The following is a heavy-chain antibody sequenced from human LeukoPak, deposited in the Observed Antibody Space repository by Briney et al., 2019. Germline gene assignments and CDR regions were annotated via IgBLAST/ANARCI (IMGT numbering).Heavy chain of an antibody. Sequence: GGSLRLSCAASGFTFSSYGMHWVRQAPGKGLEWVSYISSSGSTIYYADSVKGRFTISRDNAKNSLYLQMNSLRAEDTAVYYCARHKPPYYYGSGKGFDPWGQGTLVTVSS. V-gene: IGHV3-48*04. J-gene: IGHJ5*02. CDR2: ISSSGSTI. CDR1: GFTFSSYG. D-gene: IGHD3-10*01. CDR3: ARHKPPYYYGSGKGFDP.